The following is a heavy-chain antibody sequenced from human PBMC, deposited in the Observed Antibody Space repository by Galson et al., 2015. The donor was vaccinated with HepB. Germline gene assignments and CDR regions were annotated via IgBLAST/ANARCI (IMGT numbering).Heavy chain of an antibody. CDR1: GFTLSSNA. CDR3: AKEGPVTGIGGY. CDR2: ISGSGDRT. J-gene: IGHJ4*02. D-gene: IGHD2-21*02. Sequence: SLRLSCAASGFTLSSNAMSWVRQAPGKGLEWVSAISGSGDRTYYADSVKGRFTISRDNSKNTLHLQMNSLRADDTAVYYCAKEGPVTGIGGYWGQGTLVTVSS. V-gene: IGHV3-23*01.